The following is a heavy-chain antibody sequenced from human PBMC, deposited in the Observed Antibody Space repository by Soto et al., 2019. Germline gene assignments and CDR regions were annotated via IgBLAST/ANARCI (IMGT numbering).Heavy chain of an antibody. CDR2: IFPGGVNI. V-gene: IGHV1-46*01. J-gene: IGHJ4*02. CDR1: GVGFARHS. CDR3: AREGQLGY. Sequence: GVSVEVCCKASGVGFARHSIYWVRHAPGKGLEWIGTIFPGGVNIAYAQKFQGRVTMTKDTSPSTAYMELRSLRSGETAVYYCAREGQLGYWGQGTLVTVSS. D-gene: IGHD6-6*01.